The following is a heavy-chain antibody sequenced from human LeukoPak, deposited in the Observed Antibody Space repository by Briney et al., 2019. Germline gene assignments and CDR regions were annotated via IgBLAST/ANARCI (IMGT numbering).Heavy chain of an antibody. J-gene: IGHJ3*02. CDR1: GYSFTSYW. V-gene: IGHV5-51*01. D-gene: IGHD5-24*01. CDR2: IYPGDSDT. CDR3: ARRRDPGAFDI. Sequence: GESLKISCKGSGYSFTSYWIGWVRQLPGKGLEWMGIIYPGDSDTIYSPSFQGQVTISADKPISTAYLQWSSLKASDTAMYYCARRRDPGAFDIWGQGTMVTVSS.